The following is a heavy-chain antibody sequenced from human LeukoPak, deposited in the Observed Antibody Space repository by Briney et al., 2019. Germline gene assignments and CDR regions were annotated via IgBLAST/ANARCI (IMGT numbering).Heavy chain of an antibody. CDR1: GGSISSYY. CDR3: ARVGYSHFYYYYGMDV. D-gene: IGHD5-18*01. Sequence: PSETLSLTCTVSGGSISSYYWSWIRQPPGKGLEWIGSIYYSGSTNYNPSLRSRVTLSVDTSKNQFSLKLSSVTAADTAVYYCARVGYSHFYYYYGMDVWGQGTTVNVSS. J-gene: IGHJ6*02. CDR2: IYYSGST. V-gene: IGHV4-59*01.